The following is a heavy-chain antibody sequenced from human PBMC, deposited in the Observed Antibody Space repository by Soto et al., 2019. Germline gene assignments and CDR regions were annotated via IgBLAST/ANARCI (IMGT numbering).Heavy chain of an antibody. Sequence: QVQLQESGPGLVKPSETLSLTCSVSGGSISSYYWSWIRQPPGKGLEWIGYIYYSGSSNYNPSLKSRVTISVDTSKNQFSLKLSSMTAADAAVSYCARWDWGSGYYSAFDIWGQGTMVTVSS. CDR3: ARWDWGSGYYSAFDI. V-gene: IGHV4-59*01. CDR1: GGSISSYY. CDR2: IYYSGSS. J-gene: IGHJ3*02. D-gene: IGHD3-22*01.